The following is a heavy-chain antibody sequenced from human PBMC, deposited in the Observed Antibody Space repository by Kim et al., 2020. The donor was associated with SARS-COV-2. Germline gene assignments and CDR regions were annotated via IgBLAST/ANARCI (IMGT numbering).Heavy chain of an antibody. CDR1: GFTFSNAW. CDR2: IKSKTDGGTT. CDR3: TCSDSHPKNIDY. D-gene: IGHD2-21*02. V-gene: IGHV3-15*01. Sequence: GGSLRLSCAASGFTFSNAWMSWVRQAPGKGLEWVGRIKSKTDGGTTDYAAPVKGRFTISRDDSKNTLYLQMNSLKTEDTAVYYCTCSDSHPKNIDYWGQGTLVTVSS. J-gene: IGHJ4*02.